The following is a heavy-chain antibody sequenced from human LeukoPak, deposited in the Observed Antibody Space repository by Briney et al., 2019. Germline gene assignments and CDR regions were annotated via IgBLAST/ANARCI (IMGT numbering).Heavy chain of an antibody. CDR3: AKDHLPGIVVADRDY. J-gene: IGHJ4*02. CDR2: ISGSGGST. V-gene: IGHV3-23*01. CDR1: GFTFSRYG. Sequence: GGSLRLSCLASGFTFSRYGMTWVRQAPGKGLQWVSAISGSGGSTYYADSVKGRFTISRDNSKNTLYLQINGLRAEDTAVYYCAKDHLPGIVVADRDYWGQGTLVTVSS. D-gene: IGHD6-19*01.